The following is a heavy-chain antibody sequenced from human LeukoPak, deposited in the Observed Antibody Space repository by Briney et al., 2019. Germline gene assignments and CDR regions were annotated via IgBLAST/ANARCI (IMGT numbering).Heavy chain of an antibody. D-gene: IGHD3-22*01. CDR1: GFTVSSNY. J-gene: IGHJ6*02. CDR2: IYSGGST. V-gene: IGHV3-66*02. CDR3: ARDYYDSSGYNRYYGMDV. Sequence: GGSLRLSCAASGFTVSSNYMSWVRQAPGKGLEWVSVIYSGGSTYYADSVKGRFTISRDKSKNTLYLQMNSLRAEDTAVYYCARDYYDSSGYNRYYGMDVWGQGTTVTVSS.